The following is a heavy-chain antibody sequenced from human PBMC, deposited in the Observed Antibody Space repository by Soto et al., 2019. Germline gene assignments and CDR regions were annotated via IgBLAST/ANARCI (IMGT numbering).Heavy chain of an antibody. D-gene: IGHD1-26*01. CDR3: AAYSGSFYYGMDV. Sequence: GESLKISFKASGYSFTSYWIGWVRQMPGKGLEWMGITYPGDSDTRYSPSFQGQVTISADKSISTAYLQWSSLKASDTAMYYCAAYSGSFYYGMDVWGQGTTVTVSS. V-gene: IGHV5-51*01. CDR1: GYSFTSYW. CDR2: TYPGDSDT. J-gene: IGHJ6*02.